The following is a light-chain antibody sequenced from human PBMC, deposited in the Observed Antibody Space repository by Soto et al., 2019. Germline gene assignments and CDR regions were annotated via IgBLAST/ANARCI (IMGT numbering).Light chain of an antibody. V-gene: IGKV1-39*01. Sequence: DIQMTQSPSSLSASVGDRVTITCRASQSISSYLNWYQQKPGKAPKLLIYAASSLQSGVPSRFSGSGSRTNFTLTISSLQPEDFATYYCQQSYSTPPIPFGQGTRLEIK. CDR3: QQSYSTPPIP. CDR1: QSISSY. CDR2: AAS. J-gene: IGKJ5*01.